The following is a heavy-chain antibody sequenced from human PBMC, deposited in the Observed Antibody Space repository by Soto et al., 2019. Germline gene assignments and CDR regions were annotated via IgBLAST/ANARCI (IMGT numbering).Heavy chain of an antibody. CDR1: GGLFSSYP. CDR2: IIPVFQTA. V-gene: IGHV1-69*01. J-gene: IGHJ5*02. CDR3: ARDPSTINKLIGVWFDP. D-gene: IGHD4-4*01. Sequence: QEQLVQSGAEVKKPGSSVKVSCKASGGLFSSYPISWVRQVPGQGLEWMGGIIPVFQTAYYTQRFQGRVTITADESTNTAYMELSSLRSEDTAIYYCARDPSTINKLIGVWFDPWGQGTLVTVSS.